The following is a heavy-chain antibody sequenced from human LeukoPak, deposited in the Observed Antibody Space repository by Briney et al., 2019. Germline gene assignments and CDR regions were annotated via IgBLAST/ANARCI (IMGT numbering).Heavy chain of an antibody. CDR1: GGSISSGSYY. CDR3: AGSTGTMRGWFDP. CDR2: IYTSGST. Sequence: PSQTLSLTCTVSGGSISSGSYYWSWIRQPAGKGLEWIGRIYTSGSTNYNPSLKSRVTISVDTSKNQCSLKLSSVTAADTAVYYCAGSTGTMRGWFDPWGQGTLVTVSS. J-gene: IGHJ5*02. V-gene: IGHV4-61*02. D-gene: IGHD1-1*01.